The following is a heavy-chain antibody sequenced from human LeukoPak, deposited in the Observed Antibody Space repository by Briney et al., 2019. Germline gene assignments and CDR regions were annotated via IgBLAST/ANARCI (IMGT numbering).Heavy chain of an antibody. CDR3: ARWDSSLTYYFDY. Sequence: RPSETLSLTCAVYGGSFSGYYWSWIRQPPGKGLEWIGYIYYSGSTYYNPSLKSRVTISVDTSKNQFSLKLSSVTAADTAVYYCARWDSSLTYYFDYWGQGTLVTVSS. V-gene: IGHV4-30-4*01. D-gene: IGHD3-22*01. CDR2: IYYSGST. J-gene: IGHJ4*02. CDR1: GGSFSGYY.